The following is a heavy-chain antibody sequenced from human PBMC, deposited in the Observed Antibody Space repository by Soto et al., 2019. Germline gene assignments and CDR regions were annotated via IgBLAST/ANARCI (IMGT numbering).Heavy chain of an antibody. Sequence: ASVKVSCKASGGTFSSYAISWVRQAPGQGLEWMGGIIPIFGTANYAQKFQGRVTITADESTSTAYMELSSLRSEDTAVYYCAYKSSGPHHWFDPWGQGTLVTVSS. CDR1: GGTFSSYA. J-gene: IGHJ5*02. V-gene: IGHV1-69*13. CDR2: IIPIFGTA. CDR3: AYKSSGPHHWFDP. D-gene: IGHD6-19*01.